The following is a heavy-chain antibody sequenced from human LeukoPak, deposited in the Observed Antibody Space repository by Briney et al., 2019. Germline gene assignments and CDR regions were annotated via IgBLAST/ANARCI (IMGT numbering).Heavy chain of an antibody. CDR3: ARDGEFTIFGVVIINWFDP. J-gene: IGHJ5*02. CDR1: AYTFTRYG. Sequence: GASVKVSCKASAYTFTRYGISWVRQAPGQGLEWMGWINPNSGGTNYAQKFQGRVTMTRDTSISTAYMELSRLRSDDTAVYYCARDGEFTIFGVVIINWFDPWGQGTLVTVSS. CDR2: INPNSGGT. D-gene: IGHD3-3*01. V-gene: IGHV1-2*02.